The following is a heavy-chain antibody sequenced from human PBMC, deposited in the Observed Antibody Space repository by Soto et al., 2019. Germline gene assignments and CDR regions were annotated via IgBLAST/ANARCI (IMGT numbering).Heavy chain of an antibody. CDR3: ARGIVVVTAMDYGMDV. V-gene: IGHV1-46*01. CDR1: GYTFTTYY. CDR2: INPSGGST. D-gene: IGHD2-21*02. Sequence: QVQLVQYGAEVKKPGASVNVSCKASGYTFTTYYIHWVRQAPGQGIEWMGIINPSGGSTTYAQKFQGRVTMTRDTSTSTVYMDLSSLRSDDTALYYCARGIVVVTAMDYGMDVWGQGTTVTVSS. J-gene: IGHJ6*02.